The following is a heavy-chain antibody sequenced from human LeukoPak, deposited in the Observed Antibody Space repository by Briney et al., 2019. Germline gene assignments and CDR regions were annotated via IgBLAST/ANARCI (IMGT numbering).Heavy chain of an antibody. Sequence: ASVKVSCKASGYTFTGYYMHWVRQAPGQGLEWMGWINPNSGGTNYAQKFQGRVTMTRDTSISTAYMELSRLRSDDTAVYYCARVREGLLWFGELFHPIDYWGQGTLVTVSS. CDR2: INPNSGGT. V-gene: IGHV1-2*02. CDR1: GYTFTGYY. CDR3: ARVREGLLWFGELFHPIDY. J-gene: IGHJ4*02. D-gene: IGHD3-10*01.